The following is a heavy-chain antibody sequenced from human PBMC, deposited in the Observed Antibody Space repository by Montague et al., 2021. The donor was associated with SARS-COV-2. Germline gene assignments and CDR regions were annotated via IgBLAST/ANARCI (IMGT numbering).Heavy chain of an antibody. CDR1: GYTFSKYW. CDR3: ARPSIWGSYIDPFDT. Sequence: QSGAEVKKPGESLRIACRGSGYTFSKYWIAWFRQMPGKGLEWMGFIYPGDSDVRYSPSFRGQVTISGDKTTATASLQWRSLKASDTAMYYCARPSIWGSYIDPFDTWGQGTRITVTS. V-gene: IGHV5-51*01. D-gene: IGHD1-26*01. J-gene: IGHJ3*01. CDR2: IYPGDSDV.